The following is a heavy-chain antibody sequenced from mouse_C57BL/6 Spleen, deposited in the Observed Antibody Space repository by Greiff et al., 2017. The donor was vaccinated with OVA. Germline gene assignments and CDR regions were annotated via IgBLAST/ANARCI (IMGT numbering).Heavy chain of an antibody. V-gene: IGHV1-55*01. Sequence: VQLQQPGAELVKPGASVKMSCKASGYTFTSYWITWVKQRPGQGLEWIGDIYPGSGSTKYNEKFKSKATLTVDTSSSTAYMQLSSLTSEDSAVYYCARTYYSNYWYFDVWGTGTTVTVSS. CDR1: GYTFTSYW. D-gene: IGHD2-5*01. CDR3: ARTYYSNYWYFDV. CDR2: IYPGSGST. J-gene: IGHJ1*03.